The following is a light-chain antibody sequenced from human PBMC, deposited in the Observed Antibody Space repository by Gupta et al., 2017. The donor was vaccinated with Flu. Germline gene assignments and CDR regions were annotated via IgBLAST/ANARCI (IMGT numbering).Light chain of an antibody. V-gene: IGKV3-20*01. CDR2: GAS. Sequence: EIVLTPSPGTLSLSPGERTTLSCRASQSVSTNYLAWYQQKPGQAPRLLIYGASSRAYGIPDRFSGSGSGTEFTLTISRREPEDFAVYYCHYWSSSLFTFGHGTTVDI. CDR1: QSVSTNY. CDR3: HYWSSSLFT. J-gene: IGKJ3*01.